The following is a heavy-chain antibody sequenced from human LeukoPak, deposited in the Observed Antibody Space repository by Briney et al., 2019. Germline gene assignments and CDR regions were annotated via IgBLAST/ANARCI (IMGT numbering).Heavy chain of an antibody. D-gene: IGHD1-26*01. Sequence: GGSLRLSCALSGFTFSTYAMSWVRQPRGEGLEWVSSISGSGTNTYYADSVKGRFTISRDNSKNTLYLQMNSLRAEDTAVYFCAKVPNSGNYYYFDYWGQGTPVTVSP. J-gene: IGHJ4*02. CDR1: GFTFSTYA. CDR3: AKVPNSGNYYYFDY. V-gene: IGHV3-23*01. CDR2: ISGSGTNT.